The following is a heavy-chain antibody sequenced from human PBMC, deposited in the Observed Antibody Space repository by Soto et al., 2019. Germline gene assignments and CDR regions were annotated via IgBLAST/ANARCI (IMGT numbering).Heavy chain of an antibody. V-gene: IGHV3-7*01. D-gene: IGHD1-1*01. CDR1: EFTFSNYW. Sequence: EVQLVESGGGLVQPGGSLRLSCAASEFTFSNYWMSWVRQAPGKGLEWVAKITPDGSETYYVDSVKGRFTISRDNSKNSLYLQMDSLRAEDTAVYYCTRLDSSLVHYGMDVWGQGTTVTVSS. J-gene: IGHJ6*02. CDR2: ITPDGSET. CDR3: TRLDSSLVHYGMDV.